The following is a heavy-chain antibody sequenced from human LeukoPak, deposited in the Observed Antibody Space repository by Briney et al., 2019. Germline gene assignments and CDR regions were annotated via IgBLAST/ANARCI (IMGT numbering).Heavy chain of an antibody. V-gene: IGHV3-23*01. CDR2: ILGSGGST. J-gene: IGHJ4*02. Sequence: PGGSLRLSCAASGFTFSSYAMSWVRQAPGKGLEWVSGILGSGGSTFFADSLKGRFAVSRDNSKNTLYLQMNSLRAEDTAVYYCAKRVDTSKWYAAFEHWGRGTLVTVSS. CDR1: GFTFSSYA. D-gene: IGHD2-15*01. CDR3: AKRVDTSKWYAAFEH.